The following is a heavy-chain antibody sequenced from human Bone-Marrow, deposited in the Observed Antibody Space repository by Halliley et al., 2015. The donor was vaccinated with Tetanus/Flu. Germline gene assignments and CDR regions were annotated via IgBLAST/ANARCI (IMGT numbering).Heavy chain of an antibody. D-gene: IGHD3-10*01. CDR1: GFAFYNYA. CDR2: IDGYGGNV. V-gene: IGHV3-9*01. CDR3: AVSTGSYYADFDF. Sequence: SLRLSCVASGFAFYNYAMHWVRQAPGKGLEWVSGIDGYGGNVVYVDSVKGRFTISRDNAKKSLYLQMDSLRPEDTALYYCAVSTGSYYADFDFWGQGTLVTVSS. J-gene: IGHJ4*02.